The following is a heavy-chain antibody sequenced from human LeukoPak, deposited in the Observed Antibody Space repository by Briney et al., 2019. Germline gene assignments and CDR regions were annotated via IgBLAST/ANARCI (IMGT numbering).Heavy chain of an antibody. CDR1: GITFSSYA. V-gene: IGHV3-23*01. CDR3: AKAYVVVPAAIKMGVFDY. J-gene: IGHJ4*02. D-gene: IGHD2-2*02. Sequence: TGGSLRLSCAASGITFSSYAVSWVRQAPGKGLEWVSAISGSGGSTYYADSVKGRFTISRDNSKNTLYLQMNSLRAEDTAVYYCAKAYVVVPAAIKMGVFDYWGQGTLVTVSS. CDR2: ISGSGGST.